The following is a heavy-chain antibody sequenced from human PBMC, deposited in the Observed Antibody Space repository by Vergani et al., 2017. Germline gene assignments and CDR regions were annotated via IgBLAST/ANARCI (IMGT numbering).Heavy chain of an antibody. D-gene: IGHD1-14*01. CDR3: ARESSGFGIRGWFDP. CDR2: INPNSGGT. Sequence: VQLVQSGAEVKKPGASVKVSCKASGYTFTSYYMHWVRQAPGQGLEWMGIINPNSGGTNYAQKFQGRVTMTRDTSISTAYMELSRLRSDDTAVYYCARESSGFGIRGWFDPWGQGTLVTVSS. J-gene: IGHJ5*02. CDR1: GYTFTSYY. V-gene: IGHV1-2*02.